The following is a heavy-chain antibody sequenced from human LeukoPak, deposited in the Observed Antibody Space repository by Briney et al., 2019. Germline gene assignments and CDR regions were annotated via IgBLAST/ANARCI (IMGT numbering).Heavy chain of an antibody. CDR3: AKEAYNNKWRYFDP. J-gene: IGHJ5*02. D-gene: IGHD3-10*01. V-gene: IGHV3-23*01. CDR1: GFTFSPYA. CDR2: ISGGGGII. Sequence: GGSLRLSCAASGFTFSPYAMNWVRQAPGKGLEWVSSISGGGGIIYYAESVKGRFTISRDDSKNTLYLQMNSLRVEDTAVYYCAKEAYNNKWRYFDPWGQGTLVTVSS.